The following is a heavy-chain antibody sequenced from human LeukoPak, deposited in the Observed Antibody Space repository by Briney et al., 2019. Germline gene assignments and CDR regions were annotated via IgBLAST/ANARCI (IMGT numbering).Heavy chain of an antibody. CDR2: IRYDGSNK. V-gene: IGHV3-30*02. CDR3: AKDITMIVVAVDS. Sequence: VGSLRPSCAASGFTSTSYGMHWVRQAPGEGLGRVEFIRYDGSNKYYADSVKGRFTISRDNSKNTLYLQMNSLRAEDTAVYYCAKDITMIVVAVDSWGQGTLVTVSS. J-gene: IGHJ5*01. D-gene: IGHD3-22*01. CDR1: GFTSTSYG.